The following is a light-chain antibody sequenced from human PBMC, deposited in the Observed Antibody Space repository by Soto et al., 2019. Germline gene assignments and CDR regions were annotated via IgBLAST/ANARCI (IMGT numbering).Light chain of an antibody. CDR2: DAS. CDR3: QQRSNWPIT. CDR1: QSVSSY. J-gene: IGKJ5*01. Sequence: EIVLTQSPATLSLSPGERATLSCRASQSVSSYLAWYQQNPGQAPRLLIYDASNRATGIPARFSGSGSGTDFTLPISSLVPEDFAVYYCQQRSNWPITFGQGTRLEIK. V-gene: IGKV3-11*01.